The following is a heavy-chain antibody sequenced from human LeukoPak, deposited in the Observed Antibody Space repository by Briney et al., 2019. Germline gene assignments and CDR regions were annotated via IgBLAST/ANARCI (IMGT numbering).Heavy chain of an antibody. CDR2: INAASGDT. CDR1: GYNFINYA. Sequence: ASVKVSRTASGYNFINYALHWVRLAPGQGLERMGWINAASGDTEYSQNFQDRVTITRDTSASTAYMELSRLRSEDTAVYYCARPGFPHPVAANPLDYWGQGTLVTVST. D-gene: IGHD6-13*01. CDR3: ARPGFPHPVAANPLDY. J-gene: IGHJ4*02. V-gene: IGHV1-3*01.